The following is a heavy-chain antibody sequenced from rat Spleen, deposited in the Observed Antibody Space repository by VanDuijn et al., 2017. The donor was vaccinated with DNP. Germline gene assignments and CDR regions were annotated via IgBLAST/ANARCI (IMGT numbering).Heavy chain of an antibody. V-gene: IGHV5-22*01. CDR2: IRYDGGST. J-gene: IGHJ3*01. Sequence: EVQLVESGGDSVQPGRSLKLSCAASGFIFSDYYMAWVRQAPTKGLECVAYIRYDGGSTYYGDSVKGRFTISRDNAKTTLYLQMNSLRSEDMATYYCTRPMDYFSGGFAYWGQGTLVTVSS. CDR3: TRPMDYFSGGFAY. D-gene: IGHD1-1*01. CDR1: GFIFSDYY.